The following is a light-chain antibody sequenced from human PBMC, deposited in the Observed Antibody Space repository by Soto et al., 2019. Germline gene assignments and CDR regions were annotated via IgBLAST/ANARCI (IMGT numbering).Light chain of an antibody. CDR1: QSVSTRY. CDR3: HQFGSSLPAFT. J-gene: IGKJ2*01. Sequence: SMLTQSPGTLSLSPGERATLSCRASQSVSTRYLAWYHQKPGQDPRLLIYGASIRAPSIPDRFSGSGSGTDFTLTISRLEPEDFAVYYCHQFGSSLPAFTFGQGTKLEI. CDR2: GAS. V-gene: IGKV3-20*01.